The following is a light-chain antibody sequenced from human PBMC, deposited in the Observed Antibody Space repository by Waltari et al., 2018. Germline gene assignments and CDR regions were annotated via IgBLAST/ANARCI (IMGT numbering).Light chain of an antibody. V-gene: IGLV1-44*01. CDR2: NNS. CDR3: AAWDDSLNGLNWV. CDR1: SSNIGSHT. Sequence: QSVLTQPPSASGTPGQRVTISCSGSSSNIGSHTVNWYQHLPGTAPKLLIYNNSQRPSRVPDRFSGSKSGTSASLAISGLQSEDEADYYCAAWDDSLNGLNWVFGGGTKVTVL. J-gene: IGLJ3*02.